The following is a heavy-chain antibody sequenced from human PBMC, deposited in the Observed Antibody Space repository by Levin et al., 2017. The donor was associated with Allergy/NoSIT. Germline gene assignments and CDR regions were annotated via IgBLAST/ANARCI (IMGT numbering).Heavy chain of an antibody. J-gene: IGHJ5*02. CDR2: MNPNSGNT. V-gene: IGHV1-8*01. Sequence: ASVKVSCKASGYTFTSYDINWVRQATGQGLEWMGWMNPNSGNTGYAQKFQGRVTMTRNTSISTAYMELSSLRSEDTAVYYCARAVVGATPGWFDPWGQGTLVTVSS. D-gene: IGHD2-15*01. CDR1: GYTFTSYD. CDR3: ARAVVGATPGWFDP.